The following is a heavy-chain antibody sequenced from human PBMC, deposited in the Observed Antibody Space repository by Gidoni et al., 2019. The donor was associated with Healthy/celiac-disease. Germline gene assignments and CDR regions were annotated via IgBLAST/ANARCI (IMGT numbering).Heavy chain of an antibody. Sequence: EVQLVESGGGLVQPGRSLRLSCAASGFTFDDYAMHWVRQAPGKGLEWVSGISWNSGSIGDADSVKGRFTISRDNAKNSLYLQMNSLRAEDTALYYCAKGAGNYYYHYGMDVWGQGTTVTVSS. J-gene: IGHJ6*02. CDR2: ISWNSGSI. CDR3: AKGAGNYYYHYGMDV. CDR1: GFTFDDYA. V-gene: IGHV3-9*01.